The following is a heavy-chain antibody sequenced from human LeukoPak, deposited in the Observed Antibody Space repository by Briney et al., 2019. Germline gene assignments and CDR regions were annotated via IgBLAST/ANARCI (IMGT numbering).Heavy chain of an antibody. CDR1: GGSFSGYY. V-gene: IGHV4-34*01. CDR3: ARHGNYYGSGSYY. J-gene: IGHJ4*02. Sequence: SDTLSLTCAVYGGSFSGYYWSWIRQPPGKGLEWIGEINYSGSTNYNPSLKSRVTISVDTSKNQFSLKLGSVTAADTAVYYCARHGNYYGSGSYYWGQGTLVTVSS. D-gene: IGHD3-10*01. CDR2: INYSGST.